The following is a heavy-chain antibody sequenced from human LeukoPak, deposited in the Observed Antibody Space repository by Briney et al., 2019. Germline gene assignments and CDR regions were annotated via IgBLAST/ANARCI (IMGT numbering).Heavy chain of an antibody. CDR1: GYTFTDYY. D-gene: IGHD3-22*01. J-gene: IGHJ6*03. Sequence: ASVKVSCKTSGYTFTDYYVHWVRQAPGQGLEWMGWIHPNTGGTNYAQKFQGRVTMTRDTSISTAYMELSRLRSDDTAVYYCARDPGYYDSSGYSSYYYMDVWGKGTTVTISS. CDR3: ARDPGYYDSSGYSSYYYMDV. CDR2: IHPNTGGT. V-gene: IGHV1-2*02.